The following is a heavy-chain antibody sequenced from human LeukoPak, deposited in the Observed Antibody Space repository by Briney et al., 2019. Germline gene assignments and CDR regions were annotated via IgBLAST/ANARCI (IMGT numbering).Heavy chain of an antibody. CDR1: GGSISSYY. CDR3: ARAIGGYDLDY. V-gene: IGHV4-59*08. Sequence: SETLSLTCTVSGGSISSYYWSWIRQPPGKGLEWIGYIYYSGSTNYYPSLKSRVTISVDTSKNQFSLKLSSVTAADTAVYYCARAIGGYDLDYWGQGTLVTVSS. J-gene: IGHJ4*02. CDR2: IYYSGST. D-gene: IGHD5-12*01.